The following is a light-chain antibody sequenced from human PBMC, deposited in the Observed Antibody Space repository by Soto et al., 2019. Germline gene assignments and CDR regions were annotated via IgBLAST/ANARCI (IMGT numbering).Light chain of an antibody. Sequence: DIQMTQSTSTLSATAGDRVTITCRASQSISSWLAWYQHKPWKAPKILIYDASNLDSGVPSRFSGSGSGTEFSLTISNLQPDDCATYYCQQYENYWTFGQGTRVEIK. CDR3: QQYENYWT. CDR1: QSISSW. V-gene: IGKV1-5*01. CDR2: DAS. J-gene: IGKJ1*01.